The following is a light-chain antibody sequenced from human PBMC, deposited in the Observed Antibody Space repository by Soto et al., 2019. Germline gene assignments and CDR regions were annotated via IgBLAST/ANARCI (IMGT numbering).Light chain of an antibody. Sequence: DIVMTQSPDSLAVSLGERATINCKSSQTILYSSNNKNYLAWYQKKPGQPPNLLIYWAFARESGVPDRFSGSGSGTDFTLTISSLQAEDVAVYYCQQYYSIPYTFGQGTKLEIK. CDR1: QTILYSSNNKNY. V-gene: IGKV4-1*01. CDR3: QQYYSIPYT. CDR2: WAF. J-gene: IGKJ2*01.